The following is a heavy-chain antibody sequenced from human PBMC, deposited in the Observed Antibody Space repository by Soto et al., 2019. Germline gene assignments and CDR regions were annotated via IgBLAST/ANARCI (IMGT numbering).Heavy chain of an antibody. CDR2: IKQDGSEK. J-gene: IGHJ3*02. Sequence: GSLRLSCAASGFTFSSYWMSWVRQAPGKGLEWVANIKQDGSEKYYVDSVKGRFTISRDNAKNSLYLQMNSLRAEDTAVYYCARDSSTWYAFAFDIWGQGTMVTVSS. V-gene: IGHV3-7*01. D-gene: IGHD6-13*01. CDR1: GFTFSSYW. CDR3: ARDSSTWYAFAFDI.